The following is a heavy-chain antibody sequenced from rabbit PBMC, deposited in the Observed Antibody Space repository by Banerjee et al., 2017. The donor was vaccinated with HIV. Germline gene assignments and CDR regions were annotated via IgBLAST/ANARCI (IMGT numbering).Heavy chain of an antibody. CDR1: GIDFSSSYW. CDR2: IYTSSGIT. CDR3: ARDPYVTYIGYSYGFNL. Sequence: QSLEESGGDLVKPGASLTLTCTASGIDFSSSYWIWWVRQAPGKGLEWIACIYTSSGITHYANWAKGRFTVSKTSSTTVTLQMTSLTAADTATYFCARDPYVTYIGYSYGFNLWGQGTLVTVS. J-gene: IGHJ4*01. V-gene: IGHV1S40*01. D-gene: IGHD6-1*01.